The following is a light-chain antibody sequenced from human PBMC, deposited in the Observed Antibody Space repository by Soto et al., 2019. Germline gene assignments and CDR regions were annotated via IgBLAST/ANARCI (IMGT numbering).Light chain of an antibody. Sequence: QSALTQPPSASGSPGQSVTISCTGTNSDVGGYNYVSWYQHHPGKAPKLMIYEVSKRPSGVPDRFSGSKSGNTASLTVSGLQAEDEADYYCSSYAGSNNLYVFGTGTKVTVL. CDR3: SSYAGSNNLYV. CDR1: NSDVGGYNY. V-gene: IGLV2-8*01. J-gene: IGLJ1*01. CDR2: EVS.